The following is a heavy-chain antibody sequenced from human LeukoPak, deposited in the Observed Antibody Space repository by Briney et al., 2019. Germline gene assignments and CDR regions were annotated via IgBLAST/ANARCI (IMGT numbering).Heavy chain of an antibody. CDR2: IYTSGST. CDR1: GGSISSYY. CDR3: ATLGYSYGTDY. J-gene: IGHJ4*02. Sequence: SETLSLTCTVSGGSISSYYWSWIRQPAGKGLEWIGRIYTSGSTNYNPSLKSRVTISVDTSKNQFSLKLSSVTAADTAVYYCATLGYSYGTDYWGQGTLVTVSS. D-gene: IGHD5-18*01. V-gene: IGHV4-4*07.